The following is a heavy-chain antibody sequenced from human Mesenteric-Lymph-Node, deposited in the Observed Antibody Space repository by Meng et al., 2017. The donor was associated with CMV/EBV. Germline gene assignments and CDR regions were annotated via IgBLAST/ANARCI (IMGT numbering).Heavy chain of an antibody. CDR1: GYTFTGYY. CDR2: INPNSGGT. V-gene: IGHV1-2*02. J-gene: IGHJ6*02. D-gene: IGHD2-2*01. Sequence: ASVKVSCKASGYTFTGYYMHWVRQAPGQGLEWMGWINPNSGGTNYAQKFQGRVTMTTDTSTSTAYMELRSLRSDDTAVYYCARAVGCSSTSCEGAMWLFPYYYYGMDVWGQGTTVTVSS. CDR3: ARAVGCSSTSCEGAMWLFPYYYYGMDV.